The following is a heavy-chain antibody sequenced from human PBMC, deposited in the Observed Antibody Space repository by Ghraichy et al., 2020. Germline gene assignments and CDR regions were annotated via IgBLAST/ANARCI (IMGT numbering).Heavy chain of an antibody. V-gene: IGHV3-7*04. Sequence: GESLNISCSASGFTFNTYYITWVRQAPGQGLEWVANIKQDGSEKYYVESVKGRFTISRDNAKDSVYLQMNSLRAEDTAVYYCGRGGYIYGSNPVDYWGQGTQVIVSS. CDR3: GRGGYIYGSNPVDY. D-gene: IGHD5-18*01. J-gene: IGHJ4*02. CDR2: IKQDGSEK. CDR1: GFTFNTYY.